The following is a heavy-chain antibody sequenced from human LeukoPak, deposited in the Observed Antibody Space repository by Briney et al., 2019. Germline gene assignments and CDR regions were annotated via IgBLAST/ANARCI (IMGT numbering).Heavy chain of an antibody. J-gene: IGHJ6*02. V-gene: IGHV3-53*01. CDR3: ARAPAYSSSSGSFYYYYGMDV. CDR1: GFTVSSNY. Sequence: GGSLRLSCAASGFTVSSNYMSWVRQAPGKGLEWVSVIYSGGSTYYADSVKGRFTISRDNSKNTLSLQMNSLRAEDTAVYYRARAPAYSSSSGSFYYYYGMDVWGQGTTVTVSS. CDR2: IYSGGST. D-gene: IGHD6-6*01.